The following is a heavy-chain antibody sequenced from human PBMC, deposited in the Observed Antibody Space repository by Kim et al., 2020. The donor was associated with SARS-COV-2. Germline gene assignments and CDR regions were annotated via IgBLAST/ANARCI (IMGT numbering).Heavy chain of an antibody. CDR2: ISYDGSNK. J-gene: IGHJ4*01. CDR1: GFTFSSYA. Sequence: GGSLRLSCAASGFTFSSYAMHWVRQAPGKGLEWVAVISYDGSNKYYADSVKGRFTISRDNSKNTLYLQMNSLRAEDTAVYYCARPGGSGSYYPPFDYWG. D-gene: IGHD3-10*01. CDR3: ARPGGSGSYYPPFDY. V-gene: IGHV3-30*04.